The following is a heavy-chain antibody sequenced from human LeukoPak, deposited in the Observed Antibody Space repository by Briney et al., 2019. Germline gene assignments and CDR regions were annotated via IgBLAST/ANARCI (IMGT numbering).Heavy chain of an antibody. CDR3: ARGPRVRGYYYNPIDY. CDR2: IIPIFGTA. Sequence: SVKVSCKASGGTFSSYAISWVRQAPGQGLEWMGGIIPIFGTANYAQKFQGRVTITADESTSTAYMELSSLRSEDTAVYCCARGPRVRGYYYNPIDYWGQGTLVTVSS. V-gene: IGHV1-69*13. D-gene: IGHD3-22*01. CDR1: GGTFSSYA. J-gene: IGHJ4*02.